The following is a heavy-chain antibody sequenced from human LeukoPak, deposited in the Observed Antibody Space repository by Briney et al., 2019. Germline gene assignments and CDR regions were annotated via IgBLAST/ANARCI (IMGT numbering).Heavy chain of an antibody. J-gene: IGHJ3*02. Sequence: SETLSLTCTVPGGSISSGGYHWSWIRQHPGKGLEWIGDIFYSGSTYYNPSLKSRVTISVDTSKKQFSLKLSSVTAADTAVYFCATRDGYVAFDIWGRGTMVTVSS. CDR3: ATRDGYVAFDI. V-gene: IGHV4-31*03. CDR2: IFYSGST. CDR1: GGSISSGGYH. D-gene: IGHD5-24*01.